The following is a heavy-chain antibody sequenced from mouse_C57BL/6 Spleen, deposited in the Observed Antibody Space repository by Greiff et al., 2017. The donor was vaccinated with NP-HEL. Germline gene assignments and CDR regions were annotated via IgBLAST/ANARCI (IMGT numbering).Heavy chain of an antibody. D-gene: IGHD4-1*01. Sequence: EVKLQESVAELVRPGASVKLSCTASGFNITNTYIHWVKQRPEQGLEWIGRIDPANGNTKYAPKFQGKATITADTSSNTAYLQLSSLTSEDTAIYYCASHWDEDYWGQGTSVTVSS. J-gene: IGHJ4*01. CDR3: ASHWDEDY. V-gene: IGHV14-3*01. CDR1: GFNITNTY. CDR2: IDPANGNT.